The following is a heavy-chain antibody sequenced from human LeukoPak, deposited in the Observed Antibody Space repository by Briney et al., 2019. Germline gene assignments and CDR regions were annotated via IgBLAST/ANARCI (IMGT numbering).Heavy chain of an antibody. J-gene: IGHJ3*02. CDR3: ARDGPYYYDSSGYYDDFDI. Sequence: MPSETLSLTCTVSGYSISSGYYWGWIRQPPGKGLEWIGSIYHSGSTYYNPSLKSRVTMSLDTSKNQFSLKLSSATAADTAVYYCARDGPYYYDSSGYYDDFDIWGQGTMVTVSS. D-gene: IGHD3-22*01. CDR2: IYHSGST. V-gene: IGHV4-38-2*02. CDR1: GYSISSGYY.